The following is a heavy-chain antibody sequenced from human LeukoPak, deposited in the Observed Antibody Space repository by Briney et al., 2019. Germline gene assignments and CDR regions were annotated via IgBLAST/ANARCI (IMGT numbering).Heavy chain of an antibody. J-gene: IGHJ1*01. CDR3: AKDGDYSGNPEYFQY. Sequence: PGRSLRLSCAASGFTFDDYAVHWVRQAPGKGLEWVSGISWNSGSIGYADSVKGRFTISRDNAKNSLYLQMNCLRAEDTALYYCAKDGDYSGNPEYFQYWGQGTLVTVSS. V-gene: IGHV3-9*01. CDR2: ISWNSGSI. CDR1: GFTFDDYA. D-gene: IGHD4-23*01.